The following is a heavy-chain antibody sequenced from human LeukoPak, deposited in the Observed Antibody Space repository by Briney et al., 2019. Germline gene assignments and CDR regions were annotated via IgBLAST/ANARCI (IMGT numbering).Heavy chain of an antibody. Sequence: PSETLSLTCTLSGGSISSGDYYWSWIRQPPGKGLEWIGYIYYSGSTYYNPSLKSRVTISVDTSKNQFSLKLSSVTAADTAVYYCARGVGSGSLPLWGQGTLVTVSS. CDR1: GGSISSGDYY. V-gene: IGHV4-30-4*08. D-gene: IGHD3-10*01. J-gene: IGHJ4*02. CDR2: IYYSGST. CDR3: ARGVGSGSLPL.